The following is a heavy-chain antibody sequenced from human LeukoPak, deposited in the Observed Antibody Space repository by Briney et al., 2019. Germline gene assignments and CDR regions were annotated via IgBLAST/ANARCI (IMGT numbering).Heavy chain of an antibody. CDR1: GYSFTSYW. CDR3: AREGQGTDAFDI. CDR2: IDLSDSYT. J-gene: IGHJ3*02. V-gene: IGHV5-10-1*01. Sequence: GEPWRISCKGSGYSFTSYWISWVRQMPGKGLEWMGRIDLSDSYTNYSPSFQGHVTISADKSISTAYLQWSSLKASDTAMYYCAREGQGTDAFDIGGQGTMVTVPS.